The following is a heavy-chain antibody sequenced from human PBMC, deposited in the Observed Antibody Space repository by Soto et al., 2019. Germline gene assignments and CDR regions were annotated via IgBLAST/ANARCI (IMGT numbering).Heavy chain of an antibody. CDR3: AKPADWDYFDY. D-gene: IGHD3-9*01. V-gene: IGHV3-23*01. CDR1: GFTFSSYW. J-gene: IGHJ4*02. CDR2: INSGGST. Sequence: GESLKISCAASGFTFSSYWMHWVRQAPGKGLAWVSRINSGGSTYYADSVKGRFTISRDNSKNTLYLQMNSLRAEDTAVYYCAKPADWDYFDYWGRGTLVTVSS.